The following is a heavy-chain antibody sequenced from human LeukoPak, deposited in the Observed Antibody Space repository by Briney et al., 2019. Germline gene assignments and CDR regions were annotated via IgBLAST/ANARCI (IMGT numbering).Heavy chain of an antibody. CDR2: IWYDGTSK. J-gene: IGHJ4*02. CDR3: AKDGSGTYSRFDY. V-gene: IGHV3-33*06. CDR1: GFPFSNYG. D-gene: IGHD3-10*01. Sequence: GVSLRLSCAASGFPFSNYGKHCVRQAPGKALEWVAVIWYDGTSKYYADSVKGRFTISRDNSKNTLYLQMNSLRVEDTAVYYCAKDGSGTYSRFDYWGQGTLVTVSS.